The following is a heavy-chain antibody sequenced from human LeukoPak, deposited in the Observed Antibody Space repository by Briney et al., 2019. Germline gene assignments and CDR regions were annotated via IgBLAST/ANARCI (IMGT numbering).Heavy chain of an antibody. CDR3: ARHLGSGWLYFDY. Sequence: SETLSLTCTVSGGSISNNYWSWIRQPPGKGLEWIGYIYYSGSTNYNPSLKRRVTISVDTSKNQFSLKLSSVTAADTAVYYCARHLGSGWLYFDYWGQGILVTVSS. CDR2: IYYSGST. D-gene: IGHD6-19*01. CDR1: GGSISNNY. J-gene: IGHJ4*02. V-gene: IGHV4-59*08.